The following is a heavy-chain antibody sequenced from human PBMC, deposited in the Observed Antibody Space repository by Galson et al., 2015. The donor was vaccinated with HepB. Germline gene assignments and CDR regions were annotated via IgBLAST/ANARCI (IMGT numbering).Heavy chain of an antibody. CDR2: IFHTGST. V-gene: IGHV4-59*01. Sequence: ETLSLTCTVSGGSISSSFWSWIRQSPGKGLEWIGYIFHTGSTNYNPSLKSRVTMSVDTSKNQFSLRLGSVTAADTAVYFCARAPSAIVVRYFDVWGRGTLVTVSS. J-gene: IGHJ2*01. CDR3: ARAPSAIVVRYFDV. CDR1: GGSISSSF. D-gene: IGHD3-22*01.